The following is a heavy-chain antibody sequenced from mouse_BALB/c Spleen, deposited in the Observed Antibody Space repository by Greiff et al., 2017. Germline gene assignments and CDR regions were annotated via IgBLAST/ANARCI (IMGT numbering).Heavy chain of an antibody. D-gene: IGHD1-1*01. Sequence: VQLQQSGAELARPGASVKMSCKASGYTFTSYTMHWVKQRPGQGLEWIGYINPSSGYTNYNQKFKDKATLTADKSSSTAYMQLSSLTSEDSAVYYCAKSHYYGSSLFAYWGQGTLVTVSA. CDR3: AKSHYYGSSLFAY. V-gene: IGHV1-4*01. J-gene: IGHJ3*01. CDR2: INPSSGYT. CDR1: GYTFTSYT.